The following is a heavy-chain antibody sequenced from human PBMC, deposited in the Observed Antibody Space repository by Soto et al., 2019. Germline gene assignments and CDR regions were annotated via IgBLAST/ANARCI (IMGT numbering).Heavy chain of an antibody. CDR2: IYYSGST. Sequence: SETLSLTCAVSGGSISGYYWSWIRQPPGKGLEWIGYIYYSGSTNYNPSLKSRVTISVDTSKNQFSLKLSSVTAADTAVYYCARWVEVSLDYFDSWGQGTPVTVSS. D-gene: IGHD2-15*01. CDR3: ARWVEVSLDYFDS. J-gene: IGHJ4*02. CDR1: GGSISGYY. V-gene: IGHV4-59*08.